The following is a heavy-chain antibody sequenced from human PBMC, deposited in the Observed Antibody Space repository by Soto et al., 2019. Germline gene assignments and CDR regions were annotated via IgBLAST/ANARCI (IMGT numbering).Heavy chain of an antibody. CDR2: IWYDGSNK. D-gene: IGHD5-12*01. Sequence: GGSLRLSCAASGFTFSSYGMHWVRQAPGKGLEWVAVIWYDGSNKYYADSVKGRFTISRDTSENTLYLQMNSVRAEDTAVYYCARGRSSGYAKAFDSWGQGTMVTVSS. CDR1: GFTFSSYG. V-gene: IGHV3-33*01. J-gene: IGHJ3*02. CDR3: ARGRSSGYAKAFDS.